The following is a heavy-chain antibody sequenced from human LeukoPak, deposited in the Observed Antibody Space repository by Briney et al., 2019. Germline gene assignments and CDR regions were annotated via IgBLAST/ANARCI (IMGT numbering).Heavy chain of an antibody. CDR3: AKNSGAMVTSFDY. D-gene: IGHD5-18*01. Sequence: HLGGSLRLSCTASGFTFSSYAMSWVRQAPGKGLEWVSVISGSGGSTYYADSVKGRFTISRDSSKNTLYLQMNSLRAKDTAVYYCAKNSGAMVTSFDYWGQGTLVTVSS. V-gene: IGHV3-23*01. J-gene: IGHJ4*02. CDR2: ISGSGGST. CDR1: GFTFSSYA.